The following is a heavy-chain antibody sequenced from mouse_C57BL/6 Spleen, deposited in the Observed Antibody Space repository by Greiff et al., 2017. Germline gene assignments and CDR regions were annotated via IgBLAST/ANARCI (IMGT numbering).Heavy chain of an antibody. V-gene: IGHV1-66*01. CDR1: GYSFTSYY. CDR3: ARGGDSSGYVFAY. D-gene: IGHD3-2*02. J-gene: IGHJ3*01. CDR2: IYPGSGNT. Sequence: QVQLKQSGPELVKPGASVKISCKASGYSFTSYYIHWVKQRPGQGLEWIGWIYPGSGNTKYNEKFKGKATLTADTSSSTAYMQLSSLTSEDSAVYYCARGGDSSGYVFAYWGQGTLVTVSA.